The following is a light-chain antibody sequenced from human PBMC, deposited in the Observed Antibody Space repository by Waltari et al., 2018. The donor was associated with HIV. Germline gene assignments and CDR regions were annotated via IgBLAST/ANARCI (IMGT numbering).Light chain of an antibody. CDR2: GAS. V-gene: IGKV3-11*01. Sequence: PGERATLSCRASQSVSTYLAWYQQKPGQAPRLLLYGASSRATGIPARFSGSGSGTDFTLTISSLEPGDFGVYYCHQRSNWPITFGQGTRLEIK. J-gene: IGKJ5*01. CDR3: HQRSNWPIT. CDR1: QSVSTY.